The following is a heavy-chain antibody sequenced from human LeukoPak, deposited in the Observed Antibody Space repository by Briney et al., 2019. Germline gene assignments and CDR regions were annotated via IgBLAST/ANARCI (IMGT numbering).Heavy chain of an antibody. V-gene: IGHV3-7*01. CDR3: ARSPYSGSYITY. CDR1: GYSISSGYY. J-gene: IGHJ4*02. CDR2: IKQDGGEK. Sequence: ETLSLTCTVSGYSISSGYYWGWVRQAPGKGLEWVANIKQDGGEKYYVDSVKGRFTISRDNAKNSLYLQMNSLRAEDTAVYYCARSPYSGSYITYWGQGTLVTVSS. D-gene: IGHD1-26*01.